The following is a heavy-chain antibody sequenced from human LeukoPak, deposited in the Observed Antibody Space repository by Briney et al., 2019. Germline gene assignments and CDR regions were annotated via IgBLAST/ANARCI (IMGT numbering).Heavy chain of an antibody. Sequence: SETLSLTCTVSGGSISSGSYYWSWIRQPAGKGLEWIGRIYTSGSTNYNPSLKSRVTISVDTSKNQFSLKLSSVAAADTAVYYCARNSVRNTNEDWFLDYWGQGTLVTVSS. J-gene: IGHJ4*02. CDR1: GGSISSGSYY. CDR3: ARNSVRNTNEDWFLDY. CDR2: IYTSGST. V-gene: IGHV4-61*02. D-gene: IGHD3/OR15-3a*01.